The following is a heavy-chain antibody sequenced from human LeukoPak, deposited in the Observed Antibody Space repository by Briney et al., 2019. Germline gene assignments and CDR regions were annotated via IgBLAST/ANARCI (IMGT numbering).Heavy chain of an antibody. Sequence: PGGSLRLSCAASGFTLIKYWMHWVRQAPGKGLAWVSRISSDGTTTAYADSVKGRFTISRDSAKNMLYLQMNSLRVEDTAMYYCASPGDNYAILGLDYWGQGTLVTVSS. CDR2: ISSDGTTT. CDR1: GFTLIKYW. J-gene: IGHJ4*02. CDR3: ASPGDNYAILGLDY. D-gene: IGHD3-9*01. V-gene: IGHV3-74*01.